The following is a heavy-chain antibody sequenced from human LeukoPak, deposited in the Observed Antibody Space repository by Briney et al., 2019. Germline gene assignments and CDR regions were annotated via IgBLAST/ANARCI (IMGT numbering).Heavy chain of an antibody. CDR1: GFTFSNYA. D-gene: IGHD2/OR15-2a*01. CDR2: ITSTGDST. V-gene: IGHV3-23*01. Sequence: QPGGSLRLSCAASGFTFSNYAMRWVRQAPGKGLEWVSTITSTGDSTYYADSVKGRFTISRDNSKNTLYLQMNSLRAEDTAVYYCARAEYYRFDYWGQGTLVTVSS. CDR3: ARAEYYRFDY. J-gene: IGHJ4*02.